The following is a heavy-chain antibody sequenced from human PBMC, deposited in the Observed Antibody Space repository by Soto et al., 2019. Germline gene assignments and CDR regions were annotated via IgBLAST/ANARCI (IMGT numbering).Heavy chain of an antibody. V-gene: IGHV4-59*01. J-gene: IGHJ5*02. Sequence: SETLSLTCSVSGGSISSYYWSWIRQPPGKGLEWIGYIFYSGRSGSTNYNPSLKSRVTISVDTSKNQFSLKLSSVTAADTAVYYCARTALGWFDPWGQGTLVTAPQ. CDR2: IFYSGRSGST. CDR3: ARTALGWFDP. D-gene: IGHD2-21*02. CDR1: GGSISSYY.